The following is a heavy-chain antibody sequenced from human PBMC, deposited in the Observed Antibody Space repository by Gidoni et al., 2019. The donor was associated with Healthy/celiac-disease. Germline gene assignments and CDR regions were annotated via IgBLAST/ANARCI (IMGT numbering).Heavy chain of an antibody. Sequence: QVQLQQWGAGLLKPSETLSLNCAVDGGSVSGDDWSWIRQPPGKGLEWLGEINHSGSTNSNPSLKRRVTISVDTSKNQFSLKLSSVTAADTAVYYCASWSSYGPAYYYYYYYGMDVWGQGTTVTVSS. CDR3: ASWSSYGPAYYYYYYYGMDV. D-gene: IGHD5-18*01. CDR1: GGSVSGDD. J-gene: IGHJ6*02. V-gene: IGHV4-34*01. CDR2: INHSGST.